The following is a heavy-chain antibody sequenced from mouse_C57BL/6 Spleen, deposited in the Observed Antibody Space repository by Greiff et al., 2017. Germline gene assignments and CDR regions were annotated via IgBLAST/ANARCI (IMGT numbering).Heavy chain of an antibody. CDR3: ARGITTARLFDY. J-gene: IGHJ2*01. Sequence: QVQLQQPGAELVRPGSSVKLSCKASGYTFTSYWMHWVKQRPIQGLEWIGNIDPSDSETHYNQKFKDKATLTVDKSSSTADMQLSSLTSEDSAVYCCARGITTARLFDYWGQGTTLTVSS. D-gene: IGHD1-2*01. CDR2: IDPSDSET. CDR1: GYTFTSYW. V-gene: IGHV1-52*01.